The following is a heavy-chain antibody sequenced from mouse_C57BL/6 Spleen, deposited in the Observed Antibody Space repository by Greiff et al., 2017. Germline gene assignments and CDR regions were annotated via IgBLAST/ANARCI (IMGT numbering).Heavy chain of an antibody. J-gene: IGHJ3*01. CDR2: IYPGSGST. V-gene: IGHV1-55*01. Sequence: QVQLQQPGAELVKPGASVKMSCTASGYTFTSYWITWVKQRPGQGLEWIGDIYPGSGSTNYNETFKSKSTLTVDTSSSTAYMQLSSLTSEDSAVYYCARSKTGTWFAYWGQGTLVTVSA. D-gene: IGHD4-1*01. CDR1: GYTFTSYW. CDR3: ARSKTGTWFAY.